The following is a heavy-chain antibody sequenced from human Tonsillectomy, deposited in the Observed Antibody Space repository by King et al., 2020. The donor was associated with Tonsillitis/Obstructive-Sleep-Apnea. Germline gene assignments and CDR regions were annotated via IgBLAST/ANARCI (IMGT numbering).Heavy chain of an antibody. Sequence: QLVQSGAEVKKPGASVKVSCQSSGYTFSDYGIAWVRQAPGQGLEWVGWISAHNGNTNYAQKFRGRVTMTKDTSTSTAYMELRSLKSDDTAVYYCARDLVLITFGEVIERGHWLDPWGQGTLVTVSS. V-gene: IGHV1-18*01. J-gene: IGHJ5*02. CDR3: ARDLVLITFGEVIERGHWLDP. CDR2: ISAHNGNT. D-gene: IGHD3-16*02. CDR1: GYTFSDYG.